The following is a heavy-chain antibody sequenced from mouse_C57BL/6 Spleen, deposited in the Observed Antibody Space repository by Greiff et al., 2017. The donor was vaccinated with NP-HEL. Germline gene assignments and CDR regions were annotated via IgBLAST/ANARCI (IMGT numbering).Heavy chain of an antibody. Sequence: VQLQQPGAELVKPGASVKLSCKASGYTFTSYWMQWVKQRPGQGLEWIGEIDPSDSYTNYNQKFKGKATLTVDTSSSTAYMQLSSLTSEDSAVYYCARGPSYYYGSSYWYFDVWGTGTTVTVSS. CDR2: IDPSDSYT. CDR1: GYTFTSYW. V-gene: IGHV1-50*01. J-gene: IGHJ1*03. CDR3: ARGPSYYYGSSYWYFDV. D-gene: IGHD1-1*01.